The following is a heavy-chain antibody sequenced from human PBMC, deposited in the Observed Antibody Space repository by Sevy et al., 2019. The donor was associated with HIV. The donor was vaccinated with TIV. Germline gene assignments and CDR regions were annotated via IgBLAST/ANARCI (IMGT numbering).Heavy chain of an antibody. J-gene: IGHJ4*02. Sequence: GGSLRLSCAASGFTFNDYAMHWVRQAPGKGLEWVSGISWNSNSIDYAASVKGRFTISRDNAKNSLYLQMNSLRPEDTALYYCAQEGSASYFYWGQGTLVTVSS. CDR2: ISWNSNSI. D-gene: IGHD1-26*01. V-gene: IGHV3-9*01. CDR3: AQEGSASYFY. CDR1: GFTFNDYA.